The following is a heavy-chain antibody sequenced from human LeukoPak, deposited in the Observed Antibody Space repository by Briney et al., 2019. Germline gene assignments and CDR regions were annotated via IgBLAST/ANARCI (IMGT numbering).Heavy chain of an antibody. CDR3: ARDEEAVAGTWGGFDY. J-gene: IGHJ4*02. Sequence: ASVKVSCKASGYTFTKYDINWVRQAPGQGLEWMGIINPSGGSTSYAQKFQGRVTMTRDMSTSTVYMELSSLRSEDTAVYYCARDEEAVAGTWGGFDYWGQGTLVTVSS. V-gene: IGHV1-46*01. D-gene: IGHD6-19*01. CDR1: GYTFTKYD. CDR2: INPSGGST.